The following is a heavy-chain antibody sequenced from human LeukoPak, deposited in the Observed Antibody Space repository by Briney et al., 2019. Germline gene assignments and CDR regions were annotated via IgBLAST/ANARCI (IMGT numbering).Heavy chain of an antibody. V-gene: IGHV4-4*02. Sequence: SGTLSLTCAVSGDSISTNNWYNWVPQPPGKGLEWIGEIYHSGNVNYNPSLKSRDTISVDTSKNQFSLKLSSVTAADTAVYYCASQLDYYYYYMDVWGKGTTVTVSS. CDR1: GDSISTNNW. CDR2: IYHSGNV. CDR3: ASQLDYYYYYMDV. D-gene: IGHD5-18*01. J-gene: IGHJ6*03.